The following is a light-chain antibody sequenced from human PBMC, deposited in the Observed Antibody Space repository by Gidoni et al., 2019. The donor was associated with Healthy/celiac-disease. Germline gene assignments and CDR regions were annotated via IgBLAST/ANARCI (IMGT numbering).Light chain of an antibody. Sequence: QSALTQPASVSGSPKQSITISCTGTSSDVADSNYFSWYQQYPGKAPKLIIFYVSNRPSGVSNRFPGSKSGNTASLTISGLQAEDEADYYCNSYTGGIVVFGGGTKLTVL. V-gene: IGLV2-14*01. CDR2: YVS. CDR3: NSYTGGIVV. CDR1: SSDVADSNY. J-gene: IGLJ2*01.